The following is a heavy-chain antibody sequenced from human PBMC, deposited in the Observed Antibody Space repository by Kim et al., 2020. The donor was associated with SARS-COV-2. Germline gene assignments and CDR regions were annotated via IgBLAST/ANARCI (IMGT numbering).Heavy chain of an antibody. CDR2: INPNSGGT. CDR3: AREGQWLVHSDYYYYYGMDV. J-gene: IGHJ6*02. CDR1: GYTFTGYY. D-gene: IGHD6-19*01. Sequence: ASVKVSCKASGYTFTGYYMHWVRQAPGQGLEWMGRINPNSGGTNYAQKFQGRVTMTRDTSISTAYMELSRLRSDDTAVYYCAREGQWLVHSDYYYYYGMDVWGQGTTVTVSS. V-gene: IGHV1-2*06.